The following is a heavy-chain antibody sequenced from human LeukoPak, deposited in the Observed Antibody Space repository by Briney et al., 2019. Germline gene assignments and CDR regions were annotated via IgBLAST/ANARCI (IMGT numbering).Heavy chain of an antibody. CDR2: ISSSGSAM. J-gene: IGHJ3*02. CDR3: ARDVGYRYAQMFFDI. V-gene: IGHV3-11*01. D-gene: IGHD5-18*01. Sequence: PGGSLRLSCAASGFTFSDYYMSWIRQAPGKGLEWISYISSSGSAMYYADSVKGRFTISRDNAKNSLYLQMNSLRAEDTAMYYCARDVGYRYAQMFFDIWGQGTMVTVSS. CDR1: GFTFSDYY.